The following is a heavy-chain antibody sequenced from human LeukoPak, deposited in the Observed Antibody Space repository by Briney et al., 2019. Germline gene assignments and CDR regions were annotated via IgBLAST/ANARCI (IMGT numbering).Heavy chain of an antibody. D-gene: IGHD2-2*01. J-gene: IGHJ1*01. Sequence: WGSLRLSCAASGFTFSTYWMSWVRQAPGKGLEWVANIKEDGSEKHYVGSVKGRFTISRDNAKNSLYLQMSSLRAEDTAVYYCARDIGYCSSNSCSAYFQHWGQGTLVTVSS. CDR2: IKEDGSEK. CDR3: ARDIGYCSSNSCSAYFQH. CDR1: GFTFSTYW. V-gene: IGHV3-7*04.